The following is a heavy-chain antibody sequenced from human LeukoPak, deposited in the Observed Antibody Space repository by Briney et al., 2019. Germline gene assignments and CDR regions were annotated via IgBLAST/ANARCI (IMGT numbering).Heavy chain of an antibody. CDR1: GGSISSSNYY. V-gene: IGHV4-39*01. D-gene: IGHD4-17*01. CDR2: VSNSGNS. J-gene: IGHJ2*01. Sequence: PSETLSLTCNVSGGSISSSNYYWGWIRQPPGKGLEWIGSVSNSGNSYYNPSLKSRLSISVDTSKNQFSLYLSSVTAADTPVYYCARHTSTTVFTGSWYFDLWGRGTLVTVSS. CDR3: ARHTSTTVFTGSWYFDL.